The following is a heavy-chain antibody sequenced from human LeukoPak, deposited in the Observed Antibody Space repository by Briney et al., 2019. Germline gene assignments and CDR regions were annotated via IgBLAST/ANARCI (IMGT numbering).Heavy chain of an antibody. CDR3: SSGGYSGYDFDN. V-gene: IGHV3-15*01. J-gene: IGHJ5*02. CDR2: IKSKRDGRTT. Sequence: GGSLRLSCAASGFTFSNAWMSWVRQAPGKGLEWVGRIKSKRDGRTTDYAAPVKGRFTISRDGSKNTLYLQMNSLKTEDTGVYYCSSGGYSGYDFDNWGQGTLVTVSS. CDR1: GFTFSNAW. D-gene: IGHD5-12*01.